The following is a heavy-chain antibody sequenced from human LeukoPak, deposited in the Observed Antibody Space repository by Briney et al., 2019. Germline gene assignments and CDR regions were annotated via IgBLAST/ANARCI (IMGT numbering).Heavy chain of an antibody. CDR3: AGKYYYDSSGYHDY. CDR2: IYYSGST. Sequence: PSETLSLTCTVSGGSISSYYWSWIRQPPGKGLEWIGYIYYSGSTNYNPSLKSRVTISVDTSKNQFSLKLSSVTAADTAVYYCAGKYYYDSSGYHDYWGQGTLVTVSS. J-gene: IGHJ4*02. CDR1: GGSISSYY. D-gene: IGHD3-22*01. V-gene: IGHV4-59*01.